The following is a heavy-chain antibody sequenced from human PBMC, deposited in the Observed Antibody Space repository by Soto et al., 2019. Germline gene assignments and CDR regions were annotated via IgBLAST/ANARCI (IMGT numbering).Heavy chain of an antibody. CDR3: ARDPRGYCISTSCYYFDY. Sequence: DSVKVSCKASGYTFTSYYMHWVRQAPGQGLEWMGIINPSGGSISYAQKFQGRVTMTRDTSTSTVYMELSSLRSEDTAVYYCARDPRGYCISTSCYYFDYWGQGTLVTVSS. V-gene: IGHV1-46*01. D-gene: IGHD2-2*01. CDR2: INPSGGSI. CDR1: GYTFTSYY. J-gene: IGHJ4*02.